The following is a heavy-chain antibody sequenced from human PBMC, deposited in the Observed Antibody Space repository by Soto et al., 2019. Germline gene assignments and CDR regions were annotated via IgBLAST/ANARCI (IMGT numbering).Heavy chain of an antibody. Sequence: QVQLQESGPGLVKPSETLSLTCTVSGGSISSYFWSWIRQPPGKGLEWIGYIYYSGSTDYNPSLKSRVTISVDTSKNQFSLKLSSVTAADTALYYCASHAPSTIFGVRYMDVWGKGTTVTVSS. CDR1: GGSISSYF. J-gene: IGHJ6*03. V-gene: IGHV4-59*08. CDR3: ASHAPSTIFGVRYMDV. D-gene: IGHD3-3*01. CDR2: IYYSGST.